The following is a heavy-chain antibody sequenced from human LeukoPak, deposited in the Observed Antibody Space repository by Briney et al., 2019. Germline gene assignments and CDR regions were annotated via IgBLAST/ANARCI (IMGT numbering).Heavy chain of an antibody. Sequence: PSETLSLTCAVYGGSFSGYYWSWIRQPPGKGLEWIGEINHSGSATYNPSLKSRVTISIDTSKNQFSLNLNSETAADTAVYYCARVQAEVGPGHWGQGTLVTVSS. J-gene: IGHJ4*02. CDR3: ARVQAEVGPGH. V-gene: IGHV4-34*01. CDR2: INHSGSA. D-gene: IGHD1-26*01. CDR1: GGSFSGYY.